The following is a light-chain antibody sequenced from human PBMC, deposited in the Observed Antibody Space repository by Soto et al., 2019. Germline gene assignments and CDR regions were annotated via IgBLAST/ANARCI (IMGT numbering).Light chain of an antibody. CDR2: GAS. V-gene: IGKV3-20*01. CDR1: QSVSNNY. Sequence: DILLTPSPGTLSQPPGARAALSCRASQSVSNNYLAWYQQKPGQAPRLLIYGASSRATGIPDRFSGSGSGTDFTLTISRLEPEDFAVYYCQQYGSTPRTFGQGTKVDIK. J-gene: IGKJ1*01. CDR3: QQYGSTPRT.